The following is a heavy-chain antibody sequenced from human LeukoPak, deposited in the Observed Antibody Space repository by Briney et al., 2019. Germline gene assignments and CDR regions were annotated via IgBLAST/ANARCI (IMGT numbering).Heavy chain of an antibody. CDR3: ARQGYNWNYFSH. CDR1: GGSMSSSSYH. CDR2: IYYSGST. J-gene: IGHJ4*02. V-gene: IGHV4-39*01. D-gene: IGHD1-7*01. Sequence: SETLSLTWTVSGGSMSSSSYHWGWIRQPPGKGLEWIGSIYYSGSTYYNPSLKSRVTISIDTSKNQFSLKLSSVTAADTAVYYCARQGYNWNYFSHWGQGTLVTVSS.